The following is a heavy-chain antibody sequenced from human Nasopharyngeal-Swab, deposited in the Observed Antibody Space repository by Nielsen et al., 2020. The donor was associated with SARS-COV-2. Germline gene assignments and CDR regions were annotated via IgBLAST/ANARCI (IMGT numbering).Heavy chain of an antibody. CDR3: ARVYQYSRRVGH. D-gene: IGHD6-6*01. CDR1: GYIFTSYE. J-gene: IGHJ4*02. V-gene: IGHV1-8*01. CDR2: MNPNSGNT. Sequence: ASVKVSCKASGYIFTSYEIHWVRQATGQGLEWMGWMNPNSGNTGYAQKFQGRVTMTRNTSINTAYMELSSLRSEDTAVYYCARVYQYSRRVGHWGQGTLVTVSS.